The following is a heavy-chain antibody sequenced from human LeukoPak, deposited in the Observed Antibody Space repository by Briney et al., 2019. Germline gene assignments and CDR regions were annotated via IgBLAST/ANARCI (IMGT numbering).Heavy chain of an antibody. Sequence: PPETLSLTCTVSGGSVSSGSYYWSWIRQPPGKGLEWIGYIYYSGSTNYNPSLKSRVTISVDTSKNQFSLKLSSVTAADTAVYYCARAPDYYDSSGYYYEGAFDIWGQGTMVTVSS. V-gene: IGHV4-61*01. CDR1: GGSVSSGSYY. J-gene: IGHJ3*02. D-gene: IGHD3-22*01. CDR2: IYYSGST. CDR3: ARAPDYYDSSGYYYEGAFDI.